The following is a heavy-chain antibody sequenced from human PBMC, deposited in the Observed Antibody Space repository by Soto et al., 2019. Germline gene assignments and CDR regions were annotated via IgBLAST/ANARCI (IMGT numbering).Heavy chain of an antibody. D-gene: IGHD6-13*01. J-gene: IGHJ4*02. CDR3: VRPYYSSSWFPFDR. Sequence: GGSLRLSCTGSGFDFGDYYMSWIRQAPGKGLEWVSYIDSGDGTTYYTDSVKGRFTISGDNAKKTVYLQMSSLRVEDTALYYCVRPYYSSSWFPFDRWGQGTLVTVS. CDR2: IDSGDGTT. V-gene: IGHV3-11*01. CDR1: GFDFGDYY.